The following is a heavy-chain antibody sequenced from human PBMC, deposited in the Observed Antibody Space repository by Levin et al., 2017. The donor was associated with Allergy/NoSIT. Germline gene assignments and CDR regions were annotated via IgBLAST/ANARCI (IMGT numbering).Heavy chain of an antibody. J-gene: IGHJ4*02. D-gene: IGHD4-23*01. CDR2: ISYDGSNK. CDR1: GFTFSSYA. CDR3: ARGEDDYGGNSVD. Sequence: SCAASGFTFSSYAMHWVRQAPGKGLEWVAVISYDGSNKYYADSVKGRFTISRDNSKNTLYLQMNSLRAEDTAVYYCARGEDDYGGNSVDWGQGTLVTVSS. V-gene: IGHV3-30*04.